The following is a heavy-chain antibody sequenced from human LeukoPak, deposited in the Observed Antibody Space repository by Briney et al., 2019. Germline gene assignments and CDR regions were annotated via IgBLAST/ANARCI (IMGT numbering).Heavy chain of an antibody. D-gene: IGHD6-19*01. CDR2: ISSGSDYI. J-gene: IGHJ6*02. CDR3: AKDPVRDYSGGRGHYYYYYGMDV. V-gene: IGHV3-21*04. Sequence: PGGSLRLSCAASGFTFRRYSMNWVRQAPGKGLEWVSTISSGSDYIYYADSVRGRFTISRDNFRNSVFLEVNSLRAEDTAVYYCAKDPVRDYSGGRGHYYYYYGMDVWGQGTTVTVSS. CDR1: GFTFRRYS.